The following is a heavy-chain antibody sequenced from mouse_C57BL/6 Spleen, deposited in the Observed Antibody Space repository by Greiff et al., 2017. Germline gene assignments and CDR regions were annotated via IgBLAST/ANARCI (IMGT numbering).Heavy chain of an antibody. CDR1: EYEFPSHD. Sequence: EVKLVESGGGLVQPGESLKLSCESNEYEFPSHDMSWVRKTPEKRLELVAAINSDGGSTYYPDTMERRFIISRDNTKKTLYLQMSSLRSEDTALYYCARHGGGNYVMDAMDYWGQGTSVTVSS. CDR2: INSDGGST. J-gene: IGHJ4*01. CDR3: ARHGGGNYVMDAMDY. V-gene: IGHV5-2*01. D-gene: IGHD2-1*01.